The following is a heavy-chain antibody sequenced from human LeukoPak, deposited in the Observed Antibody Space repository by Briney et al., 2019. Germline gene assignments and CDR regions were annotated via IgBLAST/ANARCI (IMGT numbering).Heavy chain of an antibody. CDR2: IGSSSSTI. CDR3: ATSSAYYYFDFDY. Sequence: GGSLRLSCAASGFTFSSYSMNWVRQAPGKGLEWVSYIGSSSSTIYYADSVKGRFTMSRDNAKNSLYLQMNSLRAEDTAVYYCATSSAYYYFDFDYWGQGTLVTVSS. J-gene: IGHJ4*02. CDR1: GFTFSSYS. D-gene: IGHD3-22*01. V-gene: IGHV3-48*04.